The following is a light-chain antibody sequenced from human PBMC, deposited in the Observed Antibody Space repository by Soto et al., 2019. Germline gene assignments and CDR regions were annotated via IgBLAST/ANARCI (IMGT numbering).Light chain of an antibody. V-gene: IGKV1-33*01. CDR2: DAS. Sequence: DIQMTQSPSSLSASVGDRVTITCQASQDISNYLNWYQQKPGKAPKLLIYDASNLETGVPSRFSGSGSGTDFTFTISSLQSEDIATYYCQQYDMFGPGTKVEIK. CDR1: QDISNY. J-gene: IGKJ1*01. CDR3: QQYDM.